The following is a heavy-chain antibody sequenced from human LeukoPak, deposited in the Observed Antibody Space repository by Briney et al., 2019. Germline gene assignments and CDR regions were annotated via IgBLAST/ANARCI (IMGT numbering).Heavy chain of an antibody. V-gene: IGHV1-2*02. CDR2: INPNSGGT. CDR1: GYTFTGYY. J-gene: IGHJ4*02. CDR3: ARAPRELRWYFDY. Sequence: ASVKVSCTASGYTFTGYYMHWVRQAPGQGLEWMGWINPNSGGTNYAQKFQGRVTMTRDTSISTAYMELSRLRSDDTAVYYCARAPRELRWYFDYWGQGTLVTVSS. D-gene: IGHD1-26*01.